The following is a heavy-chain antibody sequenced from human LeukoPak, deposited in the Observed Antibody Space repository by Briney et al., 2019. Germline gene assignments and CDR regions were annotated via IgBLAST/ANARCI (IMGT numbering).Heavy chain of an antibody. V-gene: IGHV1-2*02. Sequence: ASVKVSCMPSGYTFTNYYIHWVRQAPGQGLEWMGWINPNSGGTNYAQKFQGRVTMTRDTSISTAYMELGGLRSDDTAVYYCARAQIQGWFDPWGQGTLVTVSS. D-gene: IGHD5-18*01. CDR2: INPNSGGT. J-gene: IGHJ5*02. CDR3: ARAQIQGWFDP. CDR1: GYTFTNYY.